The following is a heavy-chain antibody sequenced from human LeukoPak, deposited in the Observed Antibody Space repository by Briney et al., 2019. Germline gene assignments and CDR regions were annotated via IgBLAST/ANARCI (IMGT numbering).Heavy chain of an antibody. D-gene: IGHD3-22*01. CDR3: ARDPNDDSSGSKDDFDI. V-gene: IGHV4-59*02. Sequence: SETLSLTCTVSGGSVSSYYWGWIRQPPGKVLEWIGYIYYSGSTNYNPSLKSRVTISVDTSKNQYSLKLSSVTAADTAVYYCARDPNDDSSGSKDDFDIWGQGTMVTVSS. CDR2: IYYSGST. J-gene: IGHJ3*02. CDR1: GGSVSSYY.